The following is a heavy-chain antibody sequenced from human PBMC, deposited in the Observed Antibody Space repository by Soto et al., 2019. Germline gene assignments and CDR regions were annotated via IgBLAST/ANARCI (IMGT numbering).Heavy chain of an antibody. J-gene: IGHJ4*02. V-gene: IGHV4-34*01. CDR3: ARDKAARGVDY. Sequence: QVQLQQWGAGLLKPSETLSLTCAVYGGSFSGYYWSWIRQPPGKGLEWIGEINHSGSTNYNPSLKRRVTISVDTSKNQFSLKLSSVTAADTAVYYCARDKAARGVDYWGQGTLVTVSS. CDR2: INHSGST. D-gene: IGHD6-6*01. CDR1: GGSFSGYY.